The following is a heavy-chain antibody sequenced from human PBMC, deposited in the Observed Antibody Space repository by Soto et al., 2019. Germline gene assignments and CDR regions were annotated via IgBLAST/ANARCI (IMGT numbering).Heavy chain of an antibody. Sequence: SETLSLTCTVSGGSISSYYWSWIRQPPGKGLEWIGYIYYSGSTNYNPSLKSRVTISVDTSKNQFSLKLSSVTAADTAVYYCARDGSSPASFLNYYYYYGMDVWGQGTTVTVS. CDR1: GGSISSYY. CDR2: IYYSGST. D-gene: IGHD6-13*01. V-gene: IGHV4-59*01. J-gene: IGHJ6*02. CDR3: ARDGSSPASFLNYYYYYGMDV.